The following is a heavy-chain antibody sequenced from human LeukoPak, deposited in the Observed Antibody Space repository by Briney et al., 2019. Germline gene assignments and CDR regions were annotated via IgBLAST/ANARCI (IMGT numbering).Heavy chain of an antibody. Sequence: GGSLRLSCAASGFTFSSHSMNWVRQAPGKGLEWVSSISSSSSYIYYADSVKGRFTISRDNAKNSLYLQMNSLRAEDTAVYYYARDVGTGDNWFDPWGQGTLVTVSS. J-gene: IGHJ5*02. D-gene: IGHD7-27*01. CDR1: GFTFSSHS. V-gene: IGHV3-21*01. CDR3: ARDVGTGDNWFDP. CDR2: ISSSSSYI.